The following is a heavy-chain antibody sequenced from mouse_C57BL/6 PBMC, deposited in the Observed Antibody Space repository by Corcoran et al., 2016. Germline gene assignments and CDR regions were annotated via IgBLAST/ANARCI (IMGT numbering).Heavy chain of an antibody. CDR1: GYTFTDYY. CDR2: INPNNGGT. J-gene: IGHJ2*01. D-gene: IGHD3-2*02. CDR3: ARRLLDHY. Sequence: EVQLQQSGPELVKPGASVKISCKASGYTFTDYYMNWVKQSHGKSLEWIGDINPNNGGTSYNQKFKGKATLTVDKSSSTAYMELRSLTSEDSAVYYCARRLLDHYWGQGTTLTVSS. V-gene: IGHV1-26*01.